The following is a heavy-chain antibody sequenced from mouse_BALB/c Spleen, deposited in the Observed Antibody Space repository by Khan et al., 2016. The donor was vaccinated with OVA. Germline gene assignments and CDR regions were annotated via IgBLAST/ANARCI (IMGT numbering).Heavy chain of an antibody. D-gene: IGHD1-1*02. V-gene: IGHV3-2*02. Sequence: EVQLQESGPGLVKPSQSLSLTCTVTGYSITSDYAWNWIRQFPGNKLEWMGYISYSGSTNYNPSLKSRISITRDTSKNQFFQQLNSVTTGDTATYYCARRAYYANWYFDVWGAGTTVTVSS. CDR2: ISYSGST. CDR1: GYSITSDYA. CDR3: ARRAYYANWYFDV. J-gene: IGHJ1*01.